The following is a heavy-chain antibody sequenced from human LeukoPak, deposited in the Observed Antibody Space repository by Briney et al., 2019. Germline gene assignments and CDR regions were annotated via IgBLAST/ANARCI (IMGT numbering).Heavy chain of an antibody. V-gene: IGHV3-7*01. CDR2: IKRDGSGK. J-gene: IGHJ4*02. CDR1: GFTFSSYW. Sequence: PGGSLRLSCAASGFTFSSYWMSWVRQAPGKGLEWVANIKRDGSGKYYVDSVKGRFTISRDNSKNTLYLQMNSLRAEDTAVYYCAREATAMVNFFDYWGQGTLVTVSS. CDR3: AREATAMVNFFDY. D-gene: IGHD5-18*01.